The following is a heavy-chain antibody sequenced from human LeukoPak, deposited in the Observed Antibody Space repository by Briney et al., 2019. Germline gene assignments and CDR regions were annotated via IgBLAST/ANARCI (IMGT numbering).Heavy chain of an antibody. D-gene: IGHD4-23*01. CDR2: ISYDGSNK. CDR3: AARDYGGNSGI. CDR1: GFTFSTYA. V-gene: IGHV3-30*03. Sequence: GGSLRLSCAASGFTFSTYAMHWVRQAPGKGLEWVAVISYDGSNKYCADSVKGRFTISRDNSKNTLYLRMNSLRAEDTAVYYCAARDYGGNSGIWGQGTMVTVSS. J-gene: IGHJ3*02.